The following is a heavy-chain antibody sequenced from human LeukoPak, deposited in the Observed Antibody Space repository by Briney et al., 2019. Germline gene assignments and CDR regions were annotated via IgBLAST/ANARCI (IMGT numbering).Heavy chain of an antibody. V-gene: IGHV1-69*01. CDR3: AAPGIAAAGTRGYFDY. Sequence: SVKVSCKASGGTFSSYAISWVRQDPGQGLEWMGGIIPIFGTANYAQKFQGRVTITADESTSTAYMELSSLRSEDTAVYYCAAPGIAAAGTRGYFDYWGQGTLVTVSS. D-gene: IGHD6-13*01. CDR1: GGTFSSYA. CDR2: IIPIFGTA. J-gene: IGHJ4*02.